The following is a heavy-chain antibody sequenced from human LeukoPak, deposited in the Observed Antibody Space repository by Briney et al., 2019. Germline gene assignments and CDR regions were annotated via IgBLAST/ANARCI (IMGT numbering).Heavy chain of an antibody. CDR1: GFTFSGSA. J-gene: IGHJ4*02. V-gene: IGHV3-73*01. Sequence: GGSLRLSCAASGFTFSGSAMHWVRQASGKGLEWVGRIRSKANSYATAYAASVKGRFTISRDDSKNTAYLQMNSLKTEDTAVYYCTSRITMIPYWGQGTLVTVSS. CDR2: IRSKANSYAT. D-gene: IGHD3-22*01. CDR3: TSRITMIPY.